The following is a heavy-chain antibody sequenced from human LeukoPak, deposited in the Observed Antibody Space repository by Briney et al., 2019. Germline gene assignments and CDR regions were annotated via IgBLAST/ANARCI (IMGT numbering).Heavy chain of an antibody. CDR2: IGYDGSNK. J-gene: IGHJ4*02. CDR1: GFTFSSYG. D-gene: IGHD4-17*01. CDR3: AKDFYGTSEIRDY. Sequence: GGSLRLSCAASGFTFSSYGMHWVRQAPGKGMEWVAFIGYDGSNKYYADSVKGRFTISRDNSKNTLYLQMNSLRAEDTAVYYCAKDFYGTSEIRDYWGQGTLVTVSS. V-gene: IGHV3-30*02.